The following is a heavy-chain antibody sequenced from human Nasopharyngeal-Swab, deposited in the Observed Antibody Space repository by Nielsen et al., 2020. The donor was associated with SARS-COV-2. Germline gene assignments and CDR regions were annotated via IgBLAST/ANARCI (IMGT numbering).Heavy chain of an antibody. CDR1: GYTFTSYD. D-gene: IGHD2-2*01. V-gene: IGHV1-18*04. Sequence: ASVKVSCKASGYTFTSYDISWVRQAPGQGLEWMGWISAYNGNTNYAQKLQGRVTMTTDTSTSTAYMELRSLRSDDTAVYYCARDTHLGYCSSTSCYGGWFDPWGQGTLVTVSS. J-gene: IGHJ5*02. CDR3: ARDTHLGYCSSTSCYGGWFDP. CDR2: ISAYNGNT.